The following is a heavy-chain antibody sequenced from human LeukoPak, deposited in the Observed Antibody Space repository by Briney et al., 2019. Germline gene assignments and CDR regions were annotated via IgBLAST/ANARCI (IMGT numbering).Heavy chain of an antibody. CDR3: ARMLGGGYTGLFDC. CDR1: GFTFSSYE. CDR2: INWNGGST. J-gene: IGHJ4*02. Sequence: GGSLRLSCAASGFTFSSYEMNWVRQAPGKGLEWVSSINWNGGSTGYTDSVKGRFTFSRDNAKNSLYLQMNSLRAEDTALYYCARMLGGGYTGLFDCWGQGTLVTVSS. V-gene: IGHV3-20*04. D-gene: IGHD3-10*02.